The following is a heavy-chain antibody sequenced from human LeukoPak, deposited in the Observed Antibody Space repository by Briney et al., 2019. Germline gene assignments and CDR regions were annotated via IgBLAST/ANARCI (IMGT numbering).Heavy chain of an antibody. Sequence: GGSLRLSCAASGFTFSSYGMHWVRQAPGKGLEWVAVISYDGSNKYYADSVKGRLTISRDNSKNTLYLQMNSLRAEDTAVYYCAKGAPYSSGWSPVDYWGQGTLVTVSS. CDR3: AKGAPYSSGWSPVDY. V-gene: IGHV3-30*18. D-gene: IGHD6-19*01. CDR1: GFTFSSYG. J-gene: IGHJ4*02. CDR2: ISYDGSNK.